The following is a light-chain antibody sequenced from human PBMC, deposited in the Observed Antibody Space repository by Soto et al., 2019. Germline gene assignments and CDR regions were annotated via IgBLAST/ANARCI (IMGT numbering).Light chain of an antibody. CDR3: QQYNSWVT. Sequence: EIMLSQSPVTLSASPGERATLSCRASQSISTTLVWYQQKPGQAPRLLIYGASTRATGVPARFSGSGSGTEFTLTISSLQSEDFAVYYCQQYNSWVTFGGGTKVDIK. J-gene: IGKJ4*01. CDR1: QSISTT. CDR2: GAS. V-gene: IGKV3-15*01.